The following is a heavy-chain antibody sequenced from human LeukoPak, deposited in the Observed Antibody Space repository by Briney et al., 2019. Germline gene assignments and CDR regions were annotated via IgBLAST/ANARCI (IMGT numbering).Heavy chain of an antibody. Sequence: GRSLRLSCAASGFTFRSYGMHWVRQAPGKGLEWVAVIWYDGSNKYYADSVKGRFTISRDNSKNTLYLQMNSLRAEDTAVYYCARDRGCSGGSCYSNYYYYGMDVWGKGTTVTVSS. CDR2: IWYDGSNK. J-gene: IGHJ6*04. V-gene: IGHV3-33*01. D-gene: IGHD2-15*01. CDR1: GFTFRSYG. CDR3: ARDRGCSGGSCYSNYYYYGMDV.